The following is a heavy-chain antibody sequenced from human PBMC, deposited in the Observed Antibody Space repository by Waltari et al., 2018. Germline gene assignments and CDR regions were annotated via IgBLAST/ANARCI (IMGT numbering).Heavy chain of an antibody. CDR1: GASISIPHFF. Sequence: HLQLQVSGPGLVKPSETLSLTCTVSGASISIPHFFWGWIRQSPGKGLEWIGTIYYTENRYYNPSLKSRLSISQDASKTQLSLKLNSATAADTAVYYCATTVPAGGSSFDYWTQGTLVTVSS. CDR2: IYYTENR. CDR3: ATTVPAGGSSFDY. D-gene: IGHD3-10*01. J-gene: IGHJ4*02. V-gene: IGHV4-39*07.